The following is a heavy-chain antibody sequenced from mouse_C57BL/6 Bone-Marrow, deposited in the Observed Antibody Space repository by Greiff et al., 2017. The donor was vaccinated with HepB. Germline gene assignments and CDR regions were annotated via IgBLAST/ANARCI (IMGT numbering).Heavy chain of an antibody. Sequence: DVMLVESGGGLVQPGESLKLSCESNEYEFPSHDMSWVRKTPEKRLELVAAINSDGGSTYYPDTMERRFIISRDNTKKTLYLQMSSLRSEDTALYYCAIYDGYSAWFAYWGQGTLVTVSA. CDR1: EYEFPSHD. V-gene: IGHV5-2*01. CDR2: INSDGGST. CDR3: AIYDGYSAWFAY. J-gene: IGHJ3*01. D-gene: IGHD2-3*01.